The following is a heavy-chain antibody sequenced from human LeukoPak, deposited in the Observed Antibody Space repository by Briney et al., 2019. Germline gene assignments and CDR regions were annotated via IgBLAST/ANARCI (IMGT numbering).Heavy chain of an antibody. CDR3: AKDYSGNYANEIPVDY. V-gene: IGHV3-21*04. CDR1: GFTFSSYS. J-gene: IGHJ4*02. CDR2: ISSSSSYI. Sequence: GGSLRLSCAASGFTFSSYSMNWVRQAPGKGLEWVSSISSSSSYIYYADSVKGRFTISRDNAKNSLYLQMNSLGAEDTAVYFCAKDYSGNYANEIPVDYWGQGTLVTVSS. D-gene: IGHD3-10*01.